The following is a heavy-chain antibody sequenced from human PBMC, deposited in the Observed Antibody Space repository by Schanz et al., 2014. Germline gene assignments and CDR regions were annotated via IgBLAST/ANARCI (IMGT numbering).Heavy chain of an antibody. CDR3: AYYDVLTGFDY. CDR1: GFTVSNSY. D-gene: IGHD3-9*01. Sequence: DVQLVDSGGGLVQPGGSLRLSCAASGFTVSNSYIHWVRQAPGKGLEWVSTISGSGGSTYYADSVKGRFTISRDNSKNTLYLQINNLRAEDTAVYYCAYYDVLTGFDYWGQGTQVTVSS. V-gene: IGHV3-23*04. CDR2: ISGSGGST. J-gene: IGHJ4*02.